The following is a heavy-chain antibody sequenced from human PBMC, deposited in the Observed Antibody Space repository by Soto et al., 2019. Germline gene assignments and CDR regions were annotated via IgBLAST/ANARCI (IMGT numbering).Heavy chain of an antibody. J-gene: IGHJ4*02. CDR1: VGTFSTYA. CDR2: IIPMFGTA. Sequence: QVQLVQSGAEVKKPESSVKVSCKAPVGTFSTYAISWVRQAPGQGLEWMGGIIPMFGTANYAQRFQDRVTITADESTNTGYLELSSLRSEDTAVYFCASGIQLWLRRINNGYSGWGQGTLVTVSS. V-gene: IGHV1-69*12. D-gene: IGHD5-18*01. CDR3: ASGIQLWLRRINNGYSG.